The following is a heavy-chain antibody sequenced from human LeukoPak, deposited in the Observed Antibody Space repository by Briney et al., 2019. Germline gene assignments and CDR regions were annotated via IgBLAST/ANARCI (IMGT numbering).Heavy chain of an antibody. CDR2: INHSGST. V-gene: IGHV4-34*01. J-gene: IGHJ5*02. Sequence: SETLSLTCAVYGGSLSGYYWSWIRQPPGKGLEWIGEINHSGSTNYNPSLKSRVTISVDTSKNQFSLKLSSVTAADTAVYYCARHVSQWLVSNWFDPWGQGTLVTVSS. CDR3: ARHVSQWLVSNWFDP. CDR1: GGSLSGYY. D-gene: IGHD6-19*01.